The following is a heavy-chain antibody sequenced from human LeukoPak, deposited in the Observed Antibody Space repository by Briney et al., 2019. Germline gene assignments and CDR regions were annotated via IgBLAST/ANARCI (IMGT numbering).Heavy chain of an antibody. Sequence: PSETLSLTCTVSGGSISSSSYYWSWIRQPPGKGLEWIGEINHSGSTNYNPSLKSRVTISVDTSKNQFSLKLSSVTAADTAVYYCARGPIYSSGWYMEDYYYYMDVWGKGTTVTVSS. CDR2: INHSGST. D-gene: IGHD6-19*01. CDR3: ARGPIYSSGWYMEDYYYYMDV. V-gene: IGHV4-39*07. J-gene: IGHJ6*03. CDR1: GGSISSSSYY.